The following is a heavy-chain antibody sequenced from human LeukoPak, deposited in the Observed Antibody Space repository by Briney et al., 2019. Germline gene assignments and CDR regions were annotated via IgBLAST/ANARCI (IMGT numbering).Heavy chain of an antibody. V-gene: IGHV3-53*01. CDR1: GFTVSSNY. D-gene: IGHD2-2*01. Sequence: PGGSLRLSCAASGFTVSSNYMSWVRQAPGKGLEWVSVIYCGGSTYYADSVKGRFTISRDNSKNTLYLQMNSLTAEDTAVYYCARVGVVPAAIPDGFDIWGQGTMVTVSS. CDR3: ARVGVVPAAIPDGFDI. CDR2: IYCGGST. J-gene: IGHJ3*02.